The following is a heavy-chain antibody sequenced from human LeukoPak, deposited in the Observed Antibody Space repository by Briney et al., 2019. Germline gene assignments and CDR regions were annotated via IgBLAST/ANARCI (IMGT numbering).Heavy chain of an antibody. J-gene: IGHJ4*02. V-gene: IGHV3-30*18. Sequence: PGRSLRLSCAASGFNYGMHWVRQAPGKGLEWVAVISYDGSSEHYTDTVKRRFTLSRANSKNTLYLQMNSLRGEGTAVYYCAKGVESNWVRQPLHYWGQGTQVTVSS. D-gene: IGHD3-10*01. CDR2: ISYDGSSE. CDR1: GFNYG. CDR3: AKGVESNWVRQPLHY.